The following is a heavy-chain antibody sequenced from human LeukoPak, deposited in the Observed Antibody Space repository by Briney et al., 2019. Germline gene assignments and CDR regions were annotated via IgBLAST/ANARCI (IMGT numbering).Heavy chain of an antibody. Sequence: ASVKVSCKVSGYTLTELSMHWVRQAPGKGLEWMGGFDPEDGETIYAQKFQGRVTMTEDTPTDTAYMELSSLRSEDTAVYYCATIPYGSGSYYPDYWGQGTLVTVSS. CDR3: ATIPYGSGSYYPDY. J-gene: IGHJ4*02. D-gene: IGHD3-10*01. CDR1: GYTLTELS. CDR2: FDPEDGET. V-gene: IGHV1-24*01.